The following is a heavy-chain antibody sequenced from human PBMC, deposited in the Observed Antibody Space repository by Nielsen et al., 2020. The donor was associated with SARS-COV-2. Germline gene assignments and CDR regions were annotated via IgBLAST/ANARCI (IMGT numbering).Heavy chain of an antibody. CDR1: GYTFTGYY. D-gene: IGHD3-16*01. CDR2: INPNSGGT. Sequence: ASVKVSCKASGYTFTGYYMHWVRQAPGQGLEWMGRINPNSGGTNYAQKFQGRDTMTRDTSISTAYMELSRLRSDDTAVYYCAREIPPWGGAYVHYYYMDVWGKGTTVTVSS. CDR3: AREIPPWGGAYVHYYYMDV. J-gene: IGHJ6*03. V-gene: IGHV1-2*06.